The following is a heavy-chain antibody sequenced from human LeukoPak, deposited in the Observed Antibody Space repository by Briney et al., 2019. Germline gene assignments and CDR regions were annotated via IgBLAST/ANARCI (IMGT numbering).Heavy chain of an antibody. D-gene: IGHD5-18*01. CDR3: AKQGAARQDYYMDV. CDR1: GGSFSSYA. J-gene: IGHJ6*03. V-gene: IGHV1-69*06. CDR2: IIPIFGTA. Sequence: SVKVSCKASGGSFSSYAISWVRQAPGQGLEWMGRIIPIFGTANYAQRFQDRVTITADIVSSTAYMELTSLTSGDPAVYFCAKQGAARQDYYMDVWGNGTTVTVSS.